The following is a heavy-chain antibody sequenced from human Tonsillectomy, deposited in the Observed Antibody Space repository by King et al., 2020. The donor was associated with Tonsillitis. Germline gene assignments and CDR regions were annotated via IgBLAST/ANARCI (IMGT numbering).Heavy chain of an antibody. J-gene: IGHJ5*02. CDR3: AREDLRSFSSTNCLNWFAP. Sequence: VQLQESGPGLVKPSETLSLTCTVSGGSITNYYWSWIRQPAGKGLEWIGRIYFSGSANYNPSLKSRVTMSVDTSKNQFSLQLRSVTAADTAVYYCAREDLRSFSSTNCLNWFAPWGQGTLVTVSS. CDR2: IYFSGSA. V-gene: IGHV4-4*07. CDR1: GGSITNYY. D-gene: IGHD2-2*01.